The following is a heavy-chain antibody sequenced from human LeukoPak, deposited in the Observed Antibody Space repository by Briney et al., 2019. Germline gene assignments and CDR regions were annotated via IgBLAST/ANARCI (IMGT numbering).Heavy chain of an antibody. CDR1: GGSISSGDYY. D-gene: IGHD2-21*02. V-gene: IGHV4-30-4*01. J-gene: IGHJ4*02. CDR3: VRHVGPDCYMKD. Sequence: PSETLSLTCTVSGGSISSGDYYWTWIRQPPGKGLEWIGYISYRGSPYYNPSLKSRVTMSVDTSKNQFSLKLSSVTAADTAVYYCVRHVGPDCYMKDWGQGTLVTVSS. CDR2: ISYRGSP.